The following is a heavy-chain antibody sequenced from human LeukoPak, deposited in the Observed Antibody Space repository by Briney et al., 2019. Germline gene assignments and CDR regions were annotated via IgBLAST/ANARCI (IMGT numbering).Heavy chain of an antibody. J-gene: IGHJ4*02. D-gene: IGHD4-17*01. Sequence: SETLSLTCTVSGYSISSGHYWAWFRQSPEKGLECIATMFHSGSTYYNPSLKSRVTTSADTSKNEFSLNLRSVTAADTAVYYCARAGTNLGDYDYWGQGTLVTVSS. V-gene: IGHV4-38-2*02. CDR2: MFHSGST. CDR1: GYSISSGHY. CDR3: ARAGTNLGDYDY.